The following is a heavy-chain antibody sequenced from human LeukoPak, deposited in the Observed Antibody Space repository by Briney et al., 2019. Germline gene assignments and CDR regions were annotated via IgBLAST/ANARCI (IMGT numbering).Heavy chain of an antibody. J-gene: IGHJ4*02. V-gene: IGHV4-38-2*02. CDR1: GYSISSGYY. CDR3: ARGGWYEDY. Sequence: SETLSLTCTVSGYSISSGYYWGWIRQPPGKGLEWIGSIYYSGSTYYNPSLKSRVTISVDTSKNQFSLRLSSVTAADTAVYFCARGGWYEDYWGQGTLVTVSS. CDR2: IYYSGST. D-gene: IGHD6-19*01.